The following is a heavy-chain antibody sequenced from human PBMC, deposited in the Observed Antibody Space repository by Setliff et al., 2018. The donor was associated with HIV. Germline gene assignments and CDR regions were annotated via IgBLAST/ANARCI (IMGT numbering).Heavy chain of an antibody. D-gene: IGHD3-22*01. CDR3: AREGGYYDSSGYPVGWFDP. V-gene: IGHV4-59*01. J-gene: IGHJ5*02. CDR1: GGSFSAYY. Sequence: VYGGSFSAYYWTWIRQAPGKGLEWIGYIYHSGRTNYNPSLKSRVTISLETSKNQFSLKLRSVTAADTAVYYCAREGGYYDSSGYPVGWFDPWGQGTLVTVSS. CDR2: IYHSGRT.